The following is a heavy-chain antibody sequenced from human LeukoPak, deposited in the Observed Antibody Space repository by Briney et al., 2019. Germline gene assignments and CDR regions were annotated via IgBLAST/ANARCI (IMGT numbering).Heavy chain of an antibody. Sequence: PGGSLRLSCAASGFTVSSNYKSWVRQAPGKGLEWVSVIYSGGSTFYADSVKGRFTFSRDNSKNTLYLQLNSLRAEDTAVYYCARESSTSCYDYWGQGTLVTVSS. CDR1: GFTVSSNY. CDR2: IYSGGST. V-gene: IGHV3-53*01. J-gene: IGHJ4*02. D-gene: IGHD2-2*01. CDR3: ARESSTSCYDY.